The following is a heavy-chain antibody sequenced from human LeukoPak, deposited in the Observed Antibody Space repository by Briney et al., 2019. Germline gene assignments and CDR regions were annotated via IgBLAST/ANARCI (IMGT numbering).Heavy chain of an antibody. Sequence: SGGSVTLSCAASGFTFRSYWLDWVRQAPGQGRVWVLHIKSGGRITNYAVSGRGRFTISRDNAKNTLYLQMNSLRAEDAAVYYCARLVGTTTPGVDYWGQGTLVTVSS. CDR1: GFTFRSYW. V-gene: IGHV3-74*01. D-gene: IGHD1-26*01. CDR3: ARLVGTTTPGVDY. CDR2: IKSGGRIT. J-gene: IGHJ4*02.